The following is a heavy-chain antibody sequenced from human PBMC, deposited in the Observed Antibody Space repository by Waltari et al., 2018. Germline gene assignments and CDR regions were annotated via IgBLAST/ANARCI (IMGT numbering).Heavy chain of an antibody. D-gene: IGHD4-17*01. J-gene: IGHJ4*02. CDR3: ARDHEYGGKADY. Sequence: EVQLVESGEGVVKPGGSLRLPCAASGFNFSSYNMNWVRQAPGKGLEWVSIISYSSSYIYYADSVKGRFTVSRDNAKNSLYLQMNSLRAEDTAVYYCARDHEYGGKADYWGQGTLVTVSS. CDR2: ISYSSSYI. V-gene: IGHV3-21*01. CDR1: GFNFSSYN.